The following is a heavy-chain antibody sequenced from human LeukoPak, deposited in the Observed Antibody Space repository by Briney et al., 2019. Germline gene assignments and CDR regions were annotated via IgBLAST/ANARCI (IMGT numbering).Heavy chain of an antibody. Sequence: GGSLRLSCAASGFTFRTYAMSWVRQAPGKGLEWVSGISDSGDGTYYAESVKGRFTISRDNAKNTLYLQVNSLRVEDTAVYYCARDAVAGSGSYYNWGQGTLVIVSS. J-gene: IGHJ4*02. CDR2: ISDSGDGT. D-gene: IGHD3-10*01. V-gene: IGHV3-23*01. CDR1: GFTFRTYA. CDR3: ARDAVAGSGSYYN.